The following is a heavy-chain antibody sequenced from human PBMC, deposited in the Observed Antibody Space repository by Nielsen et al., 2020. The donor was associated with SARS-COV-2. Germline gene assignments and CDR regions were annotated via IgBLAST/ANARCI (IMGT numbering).Heavy chain of an antibody. J-gene: IGHJ4*02. CDR3: AKDHTMTALLGATVGS. D-gene: IGHD1-26*01. V-gene: IGHV3-23*01. CDR1: GFTFSSYT. CDR2: ISCSGATT. Sequence: GESLKISCAASGFTFSSYTMSWVRQAPGKGLEWVSAISCSGATTYNADSVKGRFIISRDNSKNTLHLQMNSRRAEDTALYYCAKDHTMTALLGATVGSWGQGTLVTGSS.